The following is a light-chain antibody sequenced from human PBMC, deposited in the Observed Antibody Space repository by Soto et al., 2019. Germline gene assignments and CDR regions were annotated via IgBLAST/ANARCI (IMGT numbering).Light chain of an antibody. Sequence: QTVVTQPPSVSGAPGQRVTISCTGGDSNIEATYDVHWYRHLPGTAPRLLIYGNNNRPSGVPDRFSGSKSGTSASLAITGLQAEDEAEYYCQSYDSNVSAYVFGTGTKLTVL. V-gene: IGLV1-40*01. CDR2: GNN. CDR1: DSNIEATYD. CDR3: QSYDSNVSAYV. J-gene: IGLJ1*01.